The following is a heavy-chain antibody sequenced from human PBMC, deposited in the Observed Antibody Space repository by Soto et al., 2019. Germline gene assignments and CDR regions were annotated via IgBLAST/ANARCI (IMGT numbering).Heavy chain of an antibody. Sequence: GASVKVSCKASGFTFSSSAVQWVRQARGQRLEWIGKIVVGSGNTNYAQKFQGRVTITADESTSTAYMELSSLRSEDTAVYYCARALNGYDILTGYTYWGQGTLVTVSS. CDR2: IVVGSGNT. CDR1: GFTFSSSA. J-gene: IGHJ4*02. D-gene: IGHD3-9*01. CDR3: ARALNGYDILTGYTY. V-gene: IGHV1-58*01.